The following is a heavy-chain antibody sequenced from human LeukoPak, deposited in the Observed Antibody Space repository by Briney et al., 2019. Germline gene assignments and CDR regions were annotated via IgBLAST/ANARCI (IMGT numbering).Heavy chain of an antibody. Sequence: GGSLRLSCAASGFTFTSYWMSWVRQAPGKGLEWVANINEDGSETYYVDSVKGRFTISRNNAKNSVDLQMNSLRVEDTAEYFCARDRERGIGLSWGQGTQVTVSS. J-gene: IGHJ5*02. D-gene: IGHD1-1*01. CDR1: GFTFTSYW. CDR2: INEDGSET. CDR3: ARDRERGIGLS. V-gene: IGHV3-7*01.